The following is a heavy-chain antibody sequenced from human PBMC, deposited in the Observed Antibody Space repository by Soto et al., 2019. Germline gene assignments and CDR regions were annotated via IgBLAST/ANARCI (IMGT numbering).Heavy chain of an antibody. CDR2: IYNRGST. CDR1: GGSISSGDYY. V-gene: IGHV4-31*03. CDR3: ARRYCDSSAGFDP. J-gene: IGHJ5*02. D-gene: IGHD3-22*01. Sequence: SETLSLTCTVSGGSISSGDYYWSWIRQHPGKGLEWIGYIYNRGSTFYNPSLKSRVTISVDTSKNQFSLKLSSVTAADTAVYYCARRYCDSSAGFDPWGQGTLVTVSS.